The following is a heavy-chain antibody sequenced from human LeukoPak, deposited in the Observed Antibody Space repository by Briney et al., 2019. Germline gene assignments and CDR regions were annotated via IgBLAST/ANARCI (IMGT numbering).Heavy chain of an antibody. CDR1: GFTISSYY. J-gene: IGHJ4*02. CDR3: TKTTTGYSSGQYPGWPADH. Sequence: GGSLRLSCEASGFTISSYYMTWVRQAPRKGLEWVAGIFGSGGSAHYADSVKGRFTISRDNSKNTVYLQMDSLRGEDTAVYYCTKTTTGYSSGQYPGWPADHWGQGALVTVSS. D-gene: IGHD3-22*01. V-gene: IGHV3-23*01. CDR2: IFGSGGSA.